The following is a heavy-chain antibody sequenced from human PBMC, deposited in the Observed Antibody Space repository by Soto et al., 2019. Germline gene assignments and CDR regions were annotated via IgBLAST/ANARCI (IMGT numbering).Heavy chain of an antibody. Sequence: ASVEVSCKVSGYTLTELSMHWVRQAPGKGLEWMGGFDPEDGETIYAQKFQGRVTMTEDTSTDTAYMELSSLRSEDTAVYYCAAYNWNLNAFDIWGQGTMVTVSS. D-gene: IGHD1-20*01. J-gene: IGHJ3*02. CDR3: AAYNWNLNAFDI. CDR2: FDPEDGET. V-gene: IGHV1-24*01. CDR1: GYTLTELS.